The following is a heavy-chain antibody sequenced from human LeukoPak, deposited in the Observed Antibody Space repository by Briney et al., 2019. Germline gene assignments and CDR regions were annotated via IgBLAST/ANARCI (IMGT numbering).Heavy chain of an antibody. CDR2: IYYSGIT. CDR1: GGSISSSSYY. J-gene: IGHJ4*02. CDR3: ARVEYSSAGPTRKSYYFDY. Sequence: PSETLSLTCTVSGGSISSSSYYWGWIRQPPGQGLEWIGSIYYSGITYYNPSLKSRVTMSVDTSKNQFSMKLSSVSAEDTAVYYCARVEYSSAGPTRKSYYFDYWGQGTLVTVSS. V-gene: IGHV4-39*07. D-gene: IGHD6-19*01.